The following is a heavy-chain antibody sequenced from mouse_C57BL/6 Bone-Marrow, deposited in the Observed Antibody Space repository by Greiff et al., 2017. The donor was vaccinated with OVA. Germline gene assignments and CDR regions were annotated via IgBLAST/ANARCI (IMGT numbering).Heavy chain of an antibody. Sequence: VQLQQSGAELARPGASVKLSCKASGYTFTSYGISWVKQRTGQGLEWIGEIYPRSGNTYYNEKFKGKATLTADKSSSTAYLELRSLTSEDSAVYFCARWGKLGYFDYWGQGTTLTVSS. V-gene: IGHV1-81*01. CDR1: GYTFTSYG. CDR2: IYPRSGNT. CDR3: ARWGKLGYFDY. J-gene: IGHJ2*01.